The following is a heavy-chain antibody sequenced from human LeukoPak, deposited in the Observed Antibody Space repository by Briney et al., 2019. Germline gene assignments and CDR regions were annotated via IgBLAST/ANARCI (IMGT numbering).Heavy chain of an antibody. CDR1: GGSFSGYY. D-gene: IGHD6-6*01. CDR3: ARSDSSSSEYSYGRYYFDY. CDR2: IYYSGST. J-gene: IGHJ4*02. Sequence: PSETLSLTCAVYGGSFSGYYWGWIRQHPGKGLEWIGYIYYSGSTYYNPSLKSRVTISVDTSKNQFSLKLSSVTAADTAVYYCARSDSSSSEYSYGRYYFDYWGQGTLVTVSS. V-gene: IGHV4-31*11.